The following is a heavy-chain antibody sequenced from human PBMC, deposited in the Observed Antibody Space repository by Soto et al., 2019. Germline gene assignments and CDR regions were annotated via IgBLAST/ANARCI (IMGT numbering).Heavy chain of an antibody. Sequence: EVHLLESGGGLVQPGGSLRLSCAASGFTFGSYAMGWVRQAPGKGLEWVSGIGGSGGSTYYADSVKGRFTISRDNSNNTLYLQMSSLRAEDTAVYYCAKIAEAVAGTVYGYWGQGTLVTVSS. CDR2: IGGSGGST. CDR3: AKIAEAVAGTVYGY. J-gene: IGHJ4*02. D-gene: IGHD6-19*01. CDR1: GFTFGSYA. V-gene: IGHV3-23*01.